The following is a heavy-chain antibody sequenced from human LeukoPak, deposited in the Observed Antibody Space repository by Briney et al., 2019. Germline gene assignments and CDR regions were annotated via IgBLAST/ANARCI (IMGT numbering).Heavy chain of an antibody. D-gene: IGHD6-13*01. Sequence: GGSLRLSCAASGFTFSSYAMSWVRQAPGKGLEWVSDISGGGATTFYADSVKGRFTISRDNSKNTLYLQLSSLRAEDTAVYYCAKSTGYSTAGRDFDSWGRGTLVTVSS. J-gene: IGHJ4*02. CDR3: AKSTGYSTAGRDFDS. V-gene: IGHV3-23*01. CDR2: ISGGGATT. CDR1: GFTFSSYA.